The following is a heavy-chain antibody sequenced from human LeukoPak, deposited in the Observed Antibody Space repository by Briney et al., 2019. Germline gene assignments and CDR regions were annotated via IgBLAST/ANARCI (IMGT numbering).Heavy chain of an antibody. V-gene: IGHV4-39*01. D-gene: IGHD2-15*01. CDR1: GGSISSNSYY. Sequence: PSETLSLTCTVYGGSISSNSYYWGWIRQPPGKGLEWIGSIYYSGRTYYNPSLKSRVTISVDTSKNQFSLKLSSVTAADTAVYYRATYCSGGSCQVLSFDYWGQGTLVTVSS. CDR3: ATYCSGGSCQVLSFDY. J-gene: IGHJ4*02. CDR2: IYYSGRT.